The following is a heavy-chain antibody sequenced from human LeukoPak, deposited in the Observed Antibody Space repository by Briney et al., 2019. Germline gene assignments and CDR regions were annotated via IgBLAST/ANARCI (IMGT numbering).Heavy chain of an antibody. CDR2: ISYDGSNK. V-gene: IGHV3-30*03. Sequence: PGGSLRLSCAASGFTFNAYSFNWIRQAPGKGLEWVAVISYDGSNKYYADSVKGRFTISRDNSKNTLYLQMNSLRAEDTAVYYCARDTLPYDYVWGSYFDYWGQGTLVTVSS. CDR1: GFTFNAYS. D-gene: IGHD3-16*01. CDR3: ARDTLPYDYVWGSYFDY. J-gene: IGHJ4*02.